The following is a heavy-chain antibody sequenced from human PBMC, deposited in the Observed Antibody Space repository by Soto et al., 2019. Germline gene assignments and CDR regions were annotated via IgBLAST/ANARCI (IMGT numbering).Heavy chain of an antibody. V-gene: IGHV4-30-4*01. Sequence: SETLSLTFTVSGGSISSGDYYWSWIRQPPGKGLEWIGYIYYSGSTYYNPSLKSRVTISVDTSKNQFSLKLSSVTAADTAVYYCAAEVVSSGYYPSTYYYGMDVWGQGTTVTVSS. CDR1: GGSISSGDYY. D-gene: IGHD3-22*01. J-gene: IGHJ6*02. CDR3: AAEVVSSGYYPSTYYYGMDV. CDR2: IYYSGST.